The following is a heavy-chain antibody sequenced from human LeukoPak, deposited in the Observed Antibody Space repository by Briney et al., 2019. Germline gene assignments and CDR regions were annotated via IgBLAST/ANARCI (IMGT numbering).Heavy chain of an antibody. CDR1: GGTFSSYA. D-gene: IGHD3-3*01. Sequence: ASVKVSCKASGGTFSSYAISWVRQAPGQGLEWMGGIIPIFGTTNYAQKFQGRVTITADESTSTAYMELSSLRSEDTAVYYCARSGFTIFGVAGDVWGKGTTVTVSS. CDR2: IIPIFGTT. V-gene: IGHV1-69*13. J-gene: IGHJ6*04. CDR3: ARSGFTIFGVAGDV.